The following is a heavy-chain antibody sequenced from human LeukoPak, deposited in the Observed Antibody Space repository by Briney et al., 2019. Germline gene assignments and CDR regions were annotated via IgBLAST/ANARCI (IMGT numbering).Heavy chain of an antibody. Sequence: ASVKVSCKASGYTFTGYYMHWVRQAPGQGLEWMGWINPNSGGTNYAQKFQGRVTMTRDTSISTAYMELSRLRSDDTAAYYCARGMVRGVHPHDYWGQGTLVTVSS. D-gene: IGHD3-10*01. CDR2: INPNSGGT. CDR3: ARGMVRGVHPHDY. CDR1: GYTFTGYY. V-gene: IGHV1-2*02. J-gene: IGHJ4*02.